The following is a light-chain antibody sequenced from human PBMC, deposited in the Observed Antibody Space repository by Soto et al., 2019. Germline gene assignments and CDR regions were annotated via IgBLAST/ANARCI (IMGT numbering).Light chain of an antibody. CDR3: QQNKDWPGT. Sequence: EIVMTPSPATLSVSPGERATLSCRASQSVSSYLAWYQQKPGQAPRLLIYDASTRATGIPVRFSGSGSGTEFTLTISSLQSEDFGVYYCQQNKDWPGTFGQGTKVDIK. CDR2: DAS. V-gene: IGKV3-15*01. CDR1: QSVSSY. J-gene: IGKJ1*01.